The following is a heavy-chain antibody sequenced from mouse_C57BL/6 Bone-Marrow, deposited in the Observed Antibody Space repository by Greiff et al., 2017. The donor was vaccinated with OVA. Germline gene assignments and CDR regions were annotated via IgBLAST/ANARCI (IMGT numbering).Heavy chain of an antibody. CDR3: ARLYYGSSLDY. CDR2: ISNLAYSI. V-gene: IGHV5-15*01. J-gene: IGHJ2*01. CDR1: GFTFSDYG. Sequence: DVQLVESGGGLVQPGGSLKLSCAASGFTFSDYGMAWVRQAPRKGPEWVAFISNLAYSIHYADTVTGRFTISRENAKNTLYLEMSSLRSEDTAMYYCARLYYGSSLDYWGQGTTLTVSS. D-gene: IGHD1-1*01.